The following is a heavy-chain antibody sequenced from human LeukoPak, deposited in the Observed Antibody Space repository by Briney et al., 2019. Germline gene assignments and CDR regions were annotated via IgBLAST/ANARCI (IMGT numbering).Heavy chain of an antibody. CDR3: AGEDYYDSSGYYLDC. D-gene: IGHD3-22*01. V-gene: IGHV4-38-2*02. CDR2: IYHSGST. Sequence: SETLSLTCTVSGYSVSSGYYWGWIRQSPGKGLEWIGSIYHSGSTYYSPSLRSRITISVDTSKNQFSLKLSSVTAADTAVYYCAGEDYYDSSGYYLDCWGQGTLVTVSS. CDR1: GYSVSSGYY. J-gene: IGHJ4*02.